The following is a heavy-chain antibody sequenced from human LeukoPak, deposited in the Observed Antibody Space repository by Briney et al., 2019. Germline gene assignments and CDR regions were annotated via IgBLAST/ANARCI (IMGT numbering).Heavy chain of an antibody. V-gene: IGHV1-69*13. J-gene: IGHJ4*02. CDR3: ARGPLGMGAGNY. CDR2: IIPIFGTT. Sequence: GASVKVSCKASGGTFSSYAISWVRQAPGQGLEWMGGIIPIFGTTNYAQKFQGRVSITADESTSTAYMELSSLRSEDTAVYYCARGPLGMGAGNYWGQGTLVTVSS. CDR1: GGTFSSYA. D-gene: IGHD1-26*01.